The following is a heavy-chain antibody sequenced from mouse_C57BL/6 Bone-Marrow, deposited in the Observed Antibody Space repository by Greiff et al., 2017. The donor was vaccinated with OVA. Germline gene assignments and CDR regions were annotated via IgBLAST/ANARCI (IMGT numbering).Heavy chain of an antibody. Sequence: DVQLVESGGGLVKPGGSLKLSCAASGFTFSSYAMSWVRQTPEQRLEWVATISAGGSYTYYPDNVKGRFTISRDNAKNNQYLQMSHLKSEDAAMYYCARGWLLDYAVDYWGQGTSVTVSS. D-gene: IGHD2-3*01. J-gene: IGHJ4*01. V-gene: IGHV5-4*01. CDR2: ISAGGSYT. CDR1: GFTFSSYA. CDR3: ARGWLLDYAVDY.